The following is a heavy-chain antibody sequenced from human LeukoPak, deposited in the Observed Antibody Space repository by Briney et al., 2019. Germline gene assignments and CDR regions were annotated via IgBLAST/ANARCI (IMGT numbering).Heavy chain of an antibody. CDR3: AKAWTGFGGDV. V-gene: IGHV3-23*01. J-gene: IGHJ6*02. Sequence: GGSLRLSCAASRFTFSNYAMCWVRQAPGKGLEWVSAISKSGSTYYADSVKGRFTISRDNSRNTLYLQMDSLGADDTAVYYCAKAWTGFGGDVWGQGTTVTVSS. CDR1: RFTFSNYA. D-gene: IGHD3-3*01. CDR2: ISKSGST.